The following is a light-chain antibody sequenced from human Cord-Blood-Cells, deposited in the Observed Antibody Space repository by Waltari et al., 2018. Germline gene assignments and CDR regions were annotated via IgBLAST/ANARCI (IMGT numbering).Light chain of an antibody. V-gene: IGLV2-14*01. CDR3: SSYTSSSSCEV. CDR1: SSAVGGYNY. Sequence: QSALTQPASVSGSPGQSITIPCTGTSSAVGGYNYVSRYQHHPGQAPKLMIYEVSNRPSGVSNRFSGSKSVNTASLTSSGLQADDEADYDCSSYTSSSSCEVFGGWTKLTVL. CDR2: EVS. J-gene: IGLJ2*01.